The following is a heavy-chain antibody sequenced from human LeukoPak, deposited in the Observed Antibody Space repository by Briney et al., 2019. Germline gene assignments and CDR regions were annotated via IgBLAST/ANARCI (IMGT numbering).Heavy chain of an antibody. J-gene: IGHJ4*02. Sequence: AGGSLRLSCAASGFTFSSYSMNWVRQAPGKGLEWVSSISSSSSYIYYADSVKGRFTISRDNAKNSLYLQLNSLRAEDTAVYYCARTPLYYYDSSGYYYDWGQGTLVTVSS. D-gene: IGHD3-22*01. V-gene: IGHV3-21*01. CDR2: ISSSSSYI. CDR1: GFTFSSYS. CDR3: ARTPLYYYDSSGYYYD.